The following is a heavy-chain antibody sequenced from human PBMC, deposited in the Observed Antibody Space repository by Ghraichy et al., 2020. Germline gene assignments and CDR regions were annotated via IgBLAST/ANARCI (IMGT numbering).Heavy chain of an antibody. V-gene: IGHV4-4*09. J-gene: IGHJ4*02. Sequence: SETLSLTCTVSGGSISSYYWSWIRQPPGKGLEWIGYIYTSGSTNYNPSLKSRVTISVDTSKNQFSLKLSSVTAADTAVYYCARSPPGYSSGWYDENYFDYWGQGTLVTVSS. D-gene: IGHD6-19*01. CDR2: IYTSGST. CDR3: ARSPPGYSSGWYDENYFDY. CDR1: GGSISSYY.